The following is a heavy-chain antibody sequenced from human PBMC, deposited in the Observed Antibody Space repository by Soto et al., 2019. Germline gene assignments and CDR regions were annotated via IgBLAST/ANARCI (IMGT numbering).Heavy chain of an antibody. CDR1: GFTFSGYS. D-gene: IGHD6-13*01. Sequence: PGGSLRLSCVGSGFTFSGYSMAWVRQAPGRGLEWVASISSRSTNIDYADSVKGRFTISRDNAKNLVSLQMSSLRGEDTALYYCAKFTEPGYSSIWYHFEYWGQGTPAPVYS. CDR3: AKFTEPGYSSIWYHFEY. V-gene: IGHV3-21*06. J-gene: IGHJ4*02. CDR2: ISSRSTNI.